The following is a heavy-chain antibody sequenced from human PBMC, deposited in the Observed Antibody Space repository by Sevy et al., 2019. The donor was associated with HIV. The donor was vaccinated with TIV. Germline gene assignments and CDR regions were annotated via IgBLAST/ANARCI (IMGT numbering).Heavy chain of an antibody. CDR3: ARQRCIAAAGTGVSRFDY. CDR1: GGSISSSSYY. CDR2: IYYSGST. J-gene: IGHJ4*02. D-gene: IGHD6-13*01. V-gene: IGHV4-39*01. Sequence: SETLSLTCTVSGGSISSSSYYWGWIRQPPGKGLEWIGSIYYSGSTYYNPSLKSRVTISVATSKNQFSLKLSSVTAADTAVYYCARQRCIAAAGTGVSRFDYWGQGTLVTVSS.